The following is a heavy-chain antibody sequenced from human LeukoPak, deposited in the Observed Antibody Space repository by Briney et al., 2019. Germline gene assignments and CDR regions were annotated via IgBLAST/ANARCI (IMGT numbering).Heavy chain of an antibody. CDR3: ARQRKGYYASSGYFDY. CDR2: IYYSGGT. Sequence: SETLSLTCNVSGGSISSHYWSWIRQPPGKGLEWIGYIYYSGGTNYNPSPKSRVTISVDTSKNHFSLKLSSVTAADTAVYYCARQRKGYYASSGYFDYWGQGTLVTVSS. V-gene: IGHV4-59*08. CDR1: GGSISSHY. J-gene: IGHJ4*02. D-gene: IGHD3-22*01.